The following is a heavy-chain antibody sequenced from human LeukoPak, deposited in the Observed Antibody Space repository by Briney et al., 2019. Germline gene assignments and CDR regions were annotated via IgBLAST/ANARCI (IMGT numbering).Heavy chain of an antibody. Sequence: SGGSLRLSCAASGFSFSSYAMSWVRQAPGKGLEWISGINVMGGSRYYAESVKGRFTISRDNSKNMLFLQMTNLRAEDTAVYYCANEDRMYNWNDYYFYGMDVWGQGTTVAVSS. V-gene: IGHV3-23*01. CDR2: INVMGGSR. CDR1: GFSFSSYA. D-gene: IGHD1-20*01. J-gene: IGHJ6*02. CDR3: ANEDRMYNWNDYYFYGMDV.